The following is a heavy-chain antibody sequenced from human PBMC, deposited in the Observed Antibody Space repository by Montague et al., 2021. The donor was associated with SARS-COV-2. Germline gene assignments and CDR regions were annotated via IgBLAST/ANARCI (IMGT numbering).Heavy chain of an antibody. CDR2: IYHSGTT. CDR3: ALPLGGARFDP. Sequence: SETLSLTCSVSGGSVSSDNWWTWVRQPPGKGLEWIGDIYHSGTTXXSPXLKSRLTISLDKSKNQFSLKLMSVTAADTAVYYCALPLGGARFDPWGQGTLVIVSS. D-gene: IGHD3-16*01. J-gene: IGHJ5*02. CDR1: GGSVSSDNW. V-gene: IGHV4-4*02.